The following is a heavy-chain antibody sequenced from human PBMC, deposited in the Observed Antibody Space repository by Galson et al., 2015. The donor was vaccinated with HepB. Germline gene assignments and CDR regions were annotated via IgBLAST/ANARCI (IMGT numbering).Heavy chain of an antibody. V-gene: IGHV3-30*04. Sequence: SLRLSCAASGFTFSSYAMHWVRQAPGKGLEWVAVVAYDGNTEYNADSVKGRFTISRDNSKNTLYLQMNSLRAEDTAVYYCAKESTVTTKNWFDPWGQGTLVTVSS. CDR2: VAYDGNTE. D-gene: IGHD4-17*01. J-gene: IGHJ5*02. CDR3: AKESTVTTKNWFDP. CDR1: GFTFSSYA.